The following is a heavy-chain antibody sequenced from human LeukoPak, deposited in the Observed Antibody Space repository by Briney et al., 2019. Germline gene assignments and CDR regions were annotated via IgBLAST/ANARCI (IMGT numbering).Heavy chain of an antibody. Sequence: GGSLRLSCAASGFTVSSNYMSWVRQAPGEGLEWVSVIYSGGSTYYADSVKGRFTISRDNSKNTLYLQMNSLRVEDTAVYYCASDYYGSGFMDVWGQGTTVTVSS. J-gene: IGHJ6*02. CDR1: GFTVSSNY. D-gene: IGHD3-10*01. CDR2: IYSGGST. CDR3: ASDYYGSGFMDV. V-gene: IGHV3-53*01.